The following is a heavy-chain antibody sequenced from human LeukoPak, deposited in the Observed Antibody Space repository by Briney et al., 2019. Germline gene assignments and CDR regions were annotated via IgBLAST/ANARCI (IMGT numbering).Heavy chain of an antibody. J-gene: IGHJ4*02. D-gene: IGHD3-22*01. CDR2: IYSGGTT. CDR3: ASPVAIEYYYETRDDYEGDY. V-gene: IGHV4-39*01. Sequence: SGTLSLTCSVSGVSISSSAYYWGWIRQTPGKGLEWIGSIYSGGTTYHNPSLKSRLTISLDTSKNQFSLRLNSVTAADTAVYYCASPVAIEYYYETRDDYEGDYWGQGTLVTVSS. CDR1: GVSISSSAYY.